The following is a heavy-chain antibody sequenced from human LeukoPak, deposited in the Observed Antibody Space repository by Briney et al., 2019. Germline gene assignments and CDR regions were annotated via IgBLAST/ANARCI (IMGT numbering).Heavy chain of an antibody. V-gene: IGHV1-18*01. Sequence: ASVKVSCKASGYTFTSYGISWVGQAPGQGLEWIGWSSAYNCNTNYAQKLQGRVTMTTGKSISTAYMELRRLRADDTAVYYCARVALDGPEGYMDVWGKGTTVTVSS. J-gene: IGHJ6*03. CDR1: GYTFTSYG. D-gene: IGHD5-24*01. CDR3: ARVALDGPEGYMDV. CDR2: SSAYNCNT.